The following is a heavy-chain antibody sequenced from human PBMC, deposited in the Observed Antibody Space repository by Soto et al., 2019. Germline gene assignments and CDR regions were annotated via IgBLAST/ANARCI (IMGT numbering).Heavy chain of an antibody. Sequence: GGSLRLSCAASGFTVSSNYMSWVRQAPGKGLEWVSVIYSGGSTYYADSVKGRSTISRDNSKNTLYLQMNSLRAEDTAVYYCAREFGTVYGSGSYYANWFDPWGQGTLVTFSS. V-gene: IGHV3-66*01. J-gene: IGHJ5*02. CDR1: GFTVSSNY. D-gene: IGHD3-10*01. CDR3: AREFGTVYGSGSYYANWFDP. CDR2: IYSGGST.